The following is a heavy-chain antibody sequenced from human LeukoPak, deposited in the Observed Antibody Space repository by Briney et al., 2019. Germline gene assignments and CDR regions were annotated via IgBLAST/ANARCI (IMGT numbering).Heavy chain of an antibody. V-gene: IGHV1-8*01. CDR2: MNSNTGNT. D-gene: IGHD1-1*01. CDR1: GYTFINYD. Sequence: ASVKVSCKASGYTFINYDIMWLRQATGQGLEWMGWMNSNTGNTGYAQRFQGRVTMTRDTSRSTAYMELSSLGSEDAAVYYCTRGRGGTIDRGYMDYWGQGTLVTVSS. J-gene: IGHJ4*02. CDR3: TRGRGGTIDRGYMDY.